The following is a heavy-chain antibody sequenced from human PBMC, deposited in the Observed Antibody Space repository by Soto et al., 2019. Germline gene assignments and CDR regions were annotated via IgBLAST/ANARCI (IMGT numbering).Heavy chain of an antibody. CDR3: AKDRDESSCDCDY. D-gene: IGHD2-21*01. V-gene: IGHV3-30*18. CDR2: ISYDGSNK. J-gene: IGHJ4*02. Sequence: RLSSAASGFTSISYGLDWVRRAPCEGLEGGAVISYDGSNKYYADSVKGRFTISRDNSKNTLYLQMNSLRAEDTDVYYCAKDRDESSCDCDYWGQGTLVTVSS. CDR1: GFTSISYG.